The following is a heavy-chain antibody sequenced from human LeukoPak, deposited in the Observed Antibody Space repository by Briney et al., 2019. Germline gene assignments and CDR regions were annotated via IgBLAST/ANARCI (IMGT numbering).Heavy chain of an antibody. CDR1: GFTLTNHG. J-gene: IGHJ4*02. D-gene: IGHD5-24*01. Sequence: PGGSLRLSCAVSGFTLTNHGVSWVRQAPGKGLEWVSIITGTGGKYYGDSVKGRFVLSRDNSKNTLYLQMNSLRAEDTAVYYCAKGGDGYNYYFDYWGQETLVTVSS. V-gene: IGHV3-23*01. CDR3: AKGGDGYNYYFDY. CDR2: ITGTGGK.